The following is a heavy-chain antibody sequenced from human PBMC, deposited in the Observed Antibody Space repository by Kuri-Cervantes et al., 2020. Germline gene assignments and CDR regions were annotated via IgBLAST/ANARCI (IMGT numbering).Heavy chain of an antibody. D-gene: IGHD3-10*01. Sequence: SETLSLTCTVSGGSISSGGYYWSWIRQPPGKGLEWIGEINHSGSTNYNPSLKSRVTISVDTSKNQFSLKLSSVTAADTAVYYCARDGLGSGSYHWFDPWGQGTLVTVSS. CDR2: INHSGST. CDR3: ARDGLGSGSYHWFDP. J-gene: IGHJ5*02. CDR1: GGSISSGGYY. V-gene: IGHV4-39*07.